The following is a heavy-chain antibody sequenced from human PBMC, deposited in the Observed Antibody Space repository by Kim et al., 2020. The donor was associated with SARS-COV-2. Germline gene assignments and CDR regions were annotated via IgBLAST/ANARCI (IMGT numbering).Heavy chain of an antibody. CDR3: ARDASKYCSRTSCYSGYYYYGMDV. J-gene: IGHJ6*02. CDR2: ISVYNGDI. D-gene: IGHD2-2*02. V-gene: IGHV1-18*04. CDR1: GYTFTDYG. Sequence: ASVKVSCKASGYTFTDYGISWVRQAPGQGLEWMAWISVYNGDINYAQKFQGRVTVTTETSTSTAYMELRSLRSDDTAVYYCARDASKYCSRTSCYSGYYYYGMDVWGQGTTVTVSS.